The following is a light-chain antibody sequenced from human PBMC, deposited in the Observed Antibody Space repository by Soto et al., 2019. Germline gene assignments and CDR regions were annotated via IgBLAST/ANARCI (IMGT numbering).Light chain of an antibody. V-gene: IGLV2-23*02. CDR1: SSDVGSYNH. Sequence: QSVLTQPASVSGSPGQSITISCTGTSSDVGSYNHVSCYQQHPGKAPKLMIYEVSNRPSGVSNRFSGSKSGNTASLTISGLQAEDEADYYCCSYAGSSTLVFGGGTKLTVL. J-gene: IGLJ3*02. CDR3: CSYAGSSTLV. CDR2: EVS.